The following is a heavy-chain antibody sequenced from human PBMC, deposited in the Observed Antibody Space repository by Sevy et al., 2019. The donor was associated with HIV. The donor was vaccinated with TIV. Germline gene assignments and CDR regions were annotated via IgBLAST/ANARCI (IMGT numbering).Heavy chain of an antibody. V-gene: IGHV3-11*01. CDR1: GFTFSDYY. CDR3: ARSPGALGMDV. J-gene: IGHJ6*01. D-gene: IGHD7-27*01. Sequence: GGSQRLSCAASGFTFSDYYMSWIRQAPGKGLEWVSHINTRGSTIYYADSVKGRFTMSRDNAKNSLYLQMNSLRAEDTAVYYCARSPGALGMDVWGQGTTVTVSS. CDR2: INTRGSTI.